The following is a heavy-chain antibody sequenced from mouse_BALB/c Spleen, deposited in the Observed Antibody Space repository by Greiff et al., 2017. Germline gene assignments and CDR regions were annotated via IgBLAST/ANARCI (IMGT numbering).Heavy chain of an antibody. CDR2: ISYSGST. CDR1: GYSITSDYA. CDR3: AREGVTTDFDV. J-gene: IGHJ1*01. Sequence: DVQLQESGPGLVKPSQSLSLSCTVTGYSITSDYAWNWIRQFPGNKLELMGYISYSGSTSYNPSLKSRISITRDTSKNKFFLQLNSVTTEDTATYYCAREGVTTDFDVWGAGTTVIVSS. V-gene: IGHV3-2*02. D-gene: IGHD2-2*01.